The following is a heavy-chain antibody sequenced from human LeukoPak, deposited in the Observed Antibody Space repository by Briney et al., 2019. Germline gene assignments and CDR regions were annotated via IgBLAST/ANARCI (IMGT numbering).Heavy chain of an antibody. J-gene: IGHJ4*02. D-gene: IGHD4-17*01. Sequence: PGGSLTLSCAASGFTFSSYAMSWARQAPGEGREWLSGISSSGGSTYYADAVKGWFTISRDNTKNTLYLQMNSLSAEDTAVYYCAKTGPTVTTAFDYWGQGHLVTVSA. CDR1: GFTFSSYA. CDR2: ISSSGGST. V-gene: IGHV3-23*01. CDR3: AKTGPTVTTAFDY.